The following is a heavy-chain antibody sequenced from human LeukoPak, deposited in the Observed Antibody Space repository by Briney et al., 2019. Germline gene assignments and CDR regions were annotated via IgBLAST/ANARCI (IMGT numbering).Heavy chain of an antibody. Sequence: PGGSLRLSCVASGFTFSSYAMSWVRQAPGKGLERVSAINASGSPTYYAGSVKGRFSISRDNSRSTLNLQLKSLRAEDTAVYFCVMDEYYYDESGYPRYWGRGTLVTVSS. CDR1: GFTFSSYA. J-gene: IGHJ4*02. V-gene: IGHV3-23*01. CDR2: INASGSPT. D-gene: IGHD3-22*01. CDR3: VMDEYYYDESGYPRY.